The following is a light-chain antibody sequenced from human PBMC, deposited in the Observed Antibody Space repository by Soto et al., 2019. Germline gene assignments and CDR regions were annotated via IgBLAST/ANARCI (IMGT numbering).Light chain of an antibody. CDR3: QQFNSKVWT. J-gene: IGKJ1*01. Sequence: DIQMTQSPSTLSASVGDTVTITCWACQSVSRWLNWYQQKPGKAPRLLIYEASNLESGVPMRFSGSGSGTEFVLTLTSLQPADSATYYCQQFNSKVWTFGQGTRVEI. CDR1: QSVSRW. V-gene: IGKV1-5*01. CDR2: EAS.